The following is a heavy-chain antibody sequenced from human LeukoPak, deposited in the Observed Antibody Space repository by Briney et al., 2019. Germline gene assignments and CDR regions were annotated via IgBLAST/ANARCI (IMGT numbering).Heavy chain of an antibody. CDR2: ICTDETTI. J-gene: IGHJ4*02. V-gene: IGHV3-74*01. Sequence: GGSLRLSCAVSGFTFTNYCMHWVRQPPGKGLVWVSQICTDETTIRYADSVKGRFTISRDNAKNTLFLQMSSLRVEDTAVYYCVRGVPVTLGIDYWGQGTLVTVSS. CDR3: VRGVPVTLGIDY. CDR1: GFTFTNYC. D-gene: IGHD2-2*01.